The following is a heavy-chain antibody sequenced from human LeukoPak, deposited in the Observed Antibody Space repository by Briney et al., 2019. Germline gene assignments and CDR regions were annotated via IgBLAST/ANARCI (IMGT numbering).Heavy chain of an antibody. V-gene: IGHV1-2*07. Sequence: ASVKVSCKASGYTFTGYYMHWVRQAPGQGLEGMGWINPNSGGTNYAHKCQGRVTMTRDTSISTAYMELSRLRSDDTAVYYCASSIAVAGTGFDYWGQGTLVTVSS. J-gene: IGHJ4*02. D-gene: IGHD6-19*01. CDR1: GYTFTGYY. CDR2: INPNSGGT. CDR3: ASSIAVAGTGFDY.